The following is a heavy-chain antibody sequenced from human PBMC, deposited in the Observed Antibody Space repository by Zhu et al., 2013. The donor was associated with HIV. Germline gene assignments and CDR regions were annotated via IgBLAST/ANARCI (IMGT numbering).Heavy chain of an antibody. V-gene: IGHV1-8*01. J-gene: IGHJ4*02. CDR2: MNPDSGNS. D-gene: IGHD6-6*01. CDR1: GYTFASYD. CDR3: ASAGRPEILNY. Sequence: QVELVQSRGEVKKPGASVKVSCKASGYTFASYDIAWVRQATGQGLEWMGWMNPDSGNSGYAHKFQGRITMTRNTSISTAYMELSSLRSEDTAVYYCASAGRPEILNYWGQGTLVTVSS.